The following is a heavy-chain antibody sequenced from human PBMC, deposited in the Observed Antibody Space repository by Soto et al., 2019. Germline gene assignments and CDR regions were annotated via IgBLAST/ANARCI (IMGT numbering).Heavy chain of an antibody. V-gene: IGHV3-15*07. Sequence: PGGSLRLSCAASGFTFSSYSMNWVRQAPGKGLEWVGRIKSKSDGGTADYADPVKGRFTISRDDSKNTVYLEMDSLKTEDTAVYYCVTAAGISYNHYGMDVWGQGTTVTVSS. CDR1: GFTFSSYS. CDR2: IKSKSDGGTA. J-gene: IGHJ6*02. CDR3: VTAAGISYNHYGMDV.